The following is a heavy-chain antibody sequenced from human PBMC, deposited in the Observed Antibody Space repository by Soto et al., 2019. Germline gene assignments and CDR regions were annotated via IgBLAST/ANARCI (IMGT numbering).Heavy chain of an antibody. J-gene: IGHJ4*02. D-gene: IGHD3-22*01. CDR1: GFIFRSYG. CDR3: AKDTYYHDSSGYYTFDY. CDR2: ISYDGSNK. Sequence: GGSLRLSCAASGFIFRSYGMHWVRQAPGKGLEWVAAISYDGSNKFYVDPVKGRFTISRDNSKNTVDLQMNSLRVEDTAVFYCAKDTYYHDSSGYYTFDYWGQGTLVTRLL. V-gene: IGHV3-30*18.